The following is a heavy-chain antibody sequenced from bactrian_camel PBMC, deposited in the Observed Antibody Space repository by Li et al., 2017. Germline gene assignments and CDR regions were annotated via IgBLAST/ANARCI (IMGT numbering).Heavy chain of an antibody. V-gene: IGHV3S53*01. Sequence: QVQLVESGGGSVQAGGSLRLSCAGSGYTYGRSCMAWFRQAPGKQRERVAVIDTDGSASYADSVKGRFIISKDDARSTLYLQMNSLKLEDTTMYYCAIQGLWAYGGSCLTAYEYNYWGQGTQVTVS. CDR3: AIQGLWAYGGSCLTAYEYNY. CDR2: IDTDGSA. CDR1: GYTYGRSC. D-gene: IGHD6*01. J-gene: IGHJ4*01.